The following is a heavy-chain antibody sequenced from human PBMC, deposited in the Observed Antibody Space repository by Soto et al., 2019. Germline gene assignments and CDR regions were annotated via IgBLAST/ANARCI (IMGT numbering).Heavy chain of an antibody. V-gene: IGHV3-9*01. D-gene: IGHD6-19*01. CDR3: AKVLDSRDPGYSSGWYDY. J-gene: IGHJ4*02. Sequence: PGGSLRLSCAASGFTFDDYAMHWVRQAPGKGLEWVSGISWNSGSIGYADSVKGRFTISRDNAKNSLYLQMNSLRAEDTALYYCAKVLDSRDPGYSSGWYDYWGQGTLVTVSS. CDR1: GFTFDDYA. CDR2: ISWNSGSI.